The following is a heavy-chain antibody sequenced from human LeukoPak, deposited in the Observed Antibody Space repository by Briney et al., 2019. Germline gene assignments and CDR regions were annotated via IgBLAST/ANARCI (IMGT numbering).Heavy chain of an antibody. CDR3: ARDSSSWYGGWFDP. D-gene: IGHD6-13*01. J-gene: IGHJ5*02. Sequence: SETLSLTCAVYGGSFSGYYWSWIRKPPGKGLEWIGEINHSGSTNYNPSLKSRVTISVDTSKNQFSLKLSSVTAADTAVYYCARDSSSWYGGWFDPWGQGTLVTVFS. CDR1: GGSFSGYY. CDR2: INHSGST. V-gene: IGHV4-34*01.